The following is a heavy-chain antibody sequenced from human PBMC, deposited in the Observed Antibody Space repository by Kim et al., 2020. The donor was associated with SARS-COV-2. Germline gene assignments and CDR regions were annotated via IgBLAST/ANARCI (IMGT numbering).Heavy chain of an antibody. V-gene: IGHV4-31*03. CDR2: IYYSGST. D-gene: IGHD3-10*01. CDR1: GGSISSGGYY. J-gene: IGHJ3*02. Sequence: SETLSLTCTVSGGSISSGGYYWSWIRQHPGKGLEWIGYIYYSGSTYYNPSLKSRVTISVDTSKNQFSLKLSSVTAADTAVYYCARGSHDAFDIWGQGTMVTVSP. CDR3: ARGSHDAFDI.